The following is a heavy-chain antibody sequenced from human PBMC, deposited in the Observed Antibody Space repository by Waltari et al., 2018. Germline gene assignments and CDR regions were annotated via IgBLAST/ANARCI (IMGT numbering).Heavy chain of an antibody. Sequence: QLQLQEPGPGLVKPSETLSLTCTVSGGSIRSSNYHWGWIRQPPGKRLEWIGSINYSGSTYYNPALKSRVTISGDTSKNQFSLILSSVTAADTAVYYCARRISGGETDNWGQGTLVTVSS. V-gene: IGHV4-39*01. D-gene: IGHD2-15*01. J-gene: IGHJ4*02. CDR3: ARRISGGETDN. CDR1: GGSIRSSNYH. CDR2: INYSGST.